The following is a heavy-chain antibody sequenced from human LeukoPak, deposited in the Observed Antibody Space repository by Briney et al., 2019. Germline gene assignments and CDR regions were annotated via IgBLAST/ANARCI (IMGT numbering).Heavy chain of an antibody. Sequence: PGRSLRLSCAASGFTFDDYATHWVRQAPGKGLEWVSGISWNSGSIGSADSVKGRFTISRDNAKNSLYLQMNSLRAEDTALYYCAAMRGDILAGYYRSWGQGALVTVAS. D-gene: IGHD3-9*01. V-gene: IGHV3-9*01. J-gene: IGHJ4*02. CDR2: ISWNSGSI. CDR3: AAMRGDILAGYYRS. CDR1: GFTFDDYA.